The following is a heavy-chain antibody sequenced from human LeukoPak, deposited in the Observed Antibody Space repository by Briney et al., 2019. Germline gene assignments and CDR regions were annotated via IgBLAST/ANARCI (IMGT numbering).Heavy chain of an antibody. Sequence: GGSLRLSCAASGLSFSSYGMTWVRQAPGKGLEWDSGISGSGGRTYYADSVKGRFTIFRDNSNNTLNLQMNSLRAEDTAVHYCAKGKDSSGTWDYFDYWGQGTLVTVSS. CDR2: ISGSGGRT. D-gene: IGHD6-19*01. V-gene: IGHV3-23*01. CDR3: AKGKDSSGTWDYFDY. J-gene: IGHJ4*02. CDR1: GLSFSSYG.